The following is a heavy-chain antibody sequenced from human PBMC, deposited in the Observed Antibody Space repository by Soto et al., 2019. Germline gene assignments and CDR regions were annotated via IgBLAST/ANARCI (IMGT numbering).Heavy chain of an antibody. CDR3: ATDKGNRTSGVVIFVYYFYSMDV. V-gene: IGHV1-69*01. Sequence: QVQLVQSGTEVKKPGSSVKVSCKASGGTFSNYAISWVRQAPGQGLEWMGGIIPLFETTNYALKFQGRVTITADEATNTAYMELSSLRSEDTAVYYCATDKGNRTSGVVIFVYYFYSMDVWGQGTTVTVSS. CDR1: GGTFSNYA. CDR2: IIPLFETT. D-gene: IGHD3-3*01. J-gene: IGHJ6*02.